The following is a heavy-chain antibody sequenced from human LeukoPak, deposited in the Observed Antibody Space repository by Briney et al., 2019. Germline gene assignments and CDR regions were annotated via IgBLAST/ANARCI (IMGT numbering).Heavy chain of an antibody. CDR1: GFTFSSYA. V-gene: IGHV3-23*01. CDR3: AKVRRDIVVVPAASFDY. D-gene: IGHD2-2*01. J-gene: IGHJ4*02. CDR2: ISGSGGST. Sequence: GGSLRLSCAASGFTFSSYAMSWVRQAPGKGLEWVSAISGSGGSTYYADSVKGRFTISRDNSKNTLYLQMNSLRAEDTAVYYCAKVRRDIVVVPAASFDYWGLGTLVTVSS.